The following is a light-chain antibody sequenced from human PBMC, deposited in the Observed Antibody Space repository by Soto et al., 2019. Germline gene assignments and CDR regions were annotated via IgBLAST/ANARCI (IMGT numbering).Light chain of an antibody. CDR1: QSVSSN. V-gene: IGKV3-15*01. CDR3: QQYNTWPPYS. CDR2: DAS. J-gene: IGKJ2*01. Sequence: DIVMTQSPGTLSVSPGERATLSCRASQSVSSNLAWYQQKPGQAPRLLIYDASTRATGIPARFSGSGSGTDFTLSISSLQSEDFGVYFCQQYNTWPPYSFGQGTKLEI.